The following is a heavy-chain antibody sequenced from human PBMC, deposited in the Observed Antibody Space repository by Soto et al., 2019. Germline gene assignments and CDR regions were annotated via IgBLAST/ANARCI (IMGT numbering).Heavy chain of an antibody. J-gene: IGHJ2*01. CDR2: IIPIFGAA. Sequence: QVQLVQSGAEVKKPGSSVKVSCKASGGTFSSYAISWVRQAPGQGLEWMGGIIPIFGAANYAQKFQGRVTMTADESTSTAYMELSSRRSEDTAVYYGARGDHYYDRSGPPVYFDLWGRGTLVTVSS. D-gene: IGHD3-22*01. CDR3: ARGDHYYDRSGPPVYFDL. CDR1: GGTFSSYA. V-gene: IGHV1-69*01.